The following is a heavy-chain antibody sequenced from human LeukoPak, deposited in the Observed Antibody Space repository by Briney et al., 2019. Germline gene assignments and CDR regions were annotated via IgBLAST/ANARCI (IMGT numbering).Heavy chain of an antibody. CDR3: AKDNSYYDSSGYYIDY. CDR2: IWYDGSNK. Sequence: GGSLRLSCAASGFTLSSYGMHWVRQAPGKGLEWVAVIWYDGSNKYYADSVKGRFTISRDNSKNTLYLQMNSLRAEDTAVYYCAKDNSYYDSSGYYIDYWGQGTLVTVSS. V-gene: IGHV3-33*06. J-gene: IGHJ4*02. D-gene: IGHD3-22*01. CDR1: GFTLSSYG.